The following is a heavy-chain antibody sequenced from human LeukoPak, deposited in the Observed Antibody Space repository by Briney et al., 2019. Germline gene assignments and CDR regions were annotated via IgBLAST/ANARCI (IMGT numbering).Heavy chain of an antibody. CDR1: GFTFGDYA. J-gene: IGHJ3*02. Sequence: PGGSLRLSCTASGFTFGDYAMSWFRQAPGKGLEWVAVISYDGSNKYYADSVKGRFTISRDNSKNTLYLQMNSLRAEDTAVYYCAKDQAAAADAFDIWGQGTMVTVSS. V-gene: IGHV3-30*04. D-gene: IGHD6-13*01. CDR3: AKDQAAAADAFDI. CDR2: ISYDGSNK.